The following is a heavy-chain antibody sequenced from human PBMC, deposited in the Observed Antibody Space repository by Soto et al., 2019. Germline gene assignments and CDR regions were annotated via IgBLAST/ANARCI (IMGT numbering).Heavy chain of an antibody. Sequence: ASVKVSCKPSGYSFTNYGISWVRQAPGQGLEWMGWISGHNGNTNYAQKLQGRVTMTTDTSTSTAYMELRSLRSDDTAIYYCARDYYGSVSPRSPFFYWGQGTLVTVSS. J-gene: IGHJ4*02. CDR1: GYSFTNYG. D-gene: IGHD3-10*01. V-gene: IGHV1-18*01. CDR3: ARDYYGSVSPRSPFFY. CDR2: ISGHNGNT.